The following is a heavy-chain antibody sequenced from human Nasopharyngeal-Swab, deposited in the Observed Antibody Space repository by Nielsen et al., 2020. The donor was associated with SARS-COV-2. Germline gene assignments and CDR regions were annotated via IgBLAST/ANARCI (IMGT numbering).Heavy chain of an antibody. CDR3: ARDFCSSGWHYYYYYGMDV. Sequence: WVRQAPGQGLEWMGWISAYNGNTNYAQKLQGRVTMTTDTSTSTAYMELRSLRSDDTAVYYCARDFCSSGWHYYYYYGMDVWGQGTTVTVSS. CDR2: ISAYNGNT. V-gene: IGHV1-18*01. J-gene: IGHJ6*02. D-gene: IGHD6-19*01.